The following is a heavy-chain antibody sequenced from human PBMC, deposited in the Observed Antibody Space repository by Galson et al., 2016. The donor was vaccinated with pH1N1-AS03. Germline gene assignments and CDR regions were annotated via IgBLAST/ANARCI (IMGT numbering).Heavy chain of an antibody. D-gene: IGHD6-13*01. Sequence: SVKVSCKASGYTFTNYAISWVRRAPGQGLEWMGWSSAYNFNTNYAQNFKGRVTMTTDTSTSTAYMELRSLNSDDTAVYYCSRDELGVGIVPAGTKTFEYWGQGTLVIVSS. V-gene: IGHV1-18*01. CDR1: GYTFTNYA. CDR3: SRDELGVGIVPAGTKTFEY. J-gene: IGHJ4*02. CDR2: SSAYNFNT.